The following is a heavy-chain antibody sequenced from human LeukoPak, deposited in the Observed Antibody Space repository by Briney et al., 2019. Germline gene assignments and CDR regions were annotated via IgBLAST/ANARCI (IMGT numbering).Heavy chain of an antibody. V-gene: IGHV3-13*01. Sequence: PGGSLRLSCAASGFPFSSYDMHWVRQATGKGLEWVSAIGTAGDTYYPGSVKGRFTISRENAKNSLYLQMNSLRAGDTAVYYCARGFYGDSSYYYYYMDVWGKGTTVTVSS. CDR3: ARGFYGDSSYYYYYMDV. CDR2: IGTAGDT. J-gene: IGHJ6*03. D-gene: IGHD3-22*01. CDR1: GFPFSSYD.